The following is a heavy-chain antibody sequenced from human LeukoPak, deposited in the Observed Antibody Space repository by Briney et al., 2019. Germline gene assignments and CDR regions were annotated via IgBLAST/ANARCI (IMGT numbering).Heavy chain of an antibody. V-gene: IGHV1-69*04. D-gene: IGHD1-26*01. CDR2: IIPILGIA. CDR3: ARGGLRVGATENYYYGMDV. Sequence: GASVKVSCKASGGTFSSYAISWVRQAPGQGLEWMGRIIPILGIANYAQKFQGRVTITADKSTSTAYMELRSLRSDDTAVYYCARGGLRVGATENYYYGMDVWGQGTTVTVSS. CDR1: GGTFSSYA. J-gene: IGHJ6*02.